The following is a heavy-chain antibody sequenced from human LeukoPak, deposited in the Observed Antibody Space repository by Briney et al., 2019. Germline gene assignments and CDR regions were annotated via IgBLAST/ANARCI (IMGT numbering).Heavy chain of an antibody. CDR2: IIPIFGTA. J-gene: IGHJ3*02. CDR3: AREKAYYYDSSGAFDI. CDR1: GGTFSSYA. V-gene: IGHV1-69*05. D-gene: IGHD3-22*01. Sequence: SVKVSCKASGGTFSSYAISWVRQAPGQGLEWMGGIIPIFGTANYAQKFQGRVTITTDESTSTAYMELSSLRSEDTAVYYCAREKAYYYDSSGAFDIWGQGTMVTVSS.